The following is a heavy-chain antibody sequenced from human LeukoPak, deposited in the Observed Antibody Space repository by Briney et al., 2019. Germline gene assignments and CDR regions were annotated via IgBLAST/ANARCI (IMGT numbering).Heavy chain of an antibody. D-gene: IGHD1-7*01. CDR3: ARHLNWNYADFDY. V-gene: IGHV4-4*09. CDR2: IYTSGST. CDR1: GGSISSYY. Sequence: SETLSLTCTVSGGSISSYYWNWIRQPPGKGLVWIGYIYTSGSTNYNPSLKGRVTISVDTSKNQFSLKLSSVTAADTAVYYCARHLNWNYADFDYWGQGTLVTVSS. J-gene: IGHJ4*02.